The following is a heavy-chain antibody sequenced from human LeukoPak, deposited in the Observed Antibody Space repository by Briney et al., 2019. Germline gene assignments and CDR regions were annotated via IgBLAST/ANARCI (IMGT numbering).Heavy chain of an antibody. CDR3: AKDGGGSSHFDY. CDR2: ISSSGRTI. CDR1: GFTFSDHY. J-gene: IGHJ4*02. D-gene: IGHD1-26*01. V-gene: IGHV3-11*01. Sequence: GGSLRLPCAASGFTFSDHYMSWIRQSPGKGLEYISYISSSGRTIYYADSVQGRFTISRDNAKNTLYLQMNSLRAEDTAVYYCAKDGGGSSHFDYWGQGTLVTVSS.